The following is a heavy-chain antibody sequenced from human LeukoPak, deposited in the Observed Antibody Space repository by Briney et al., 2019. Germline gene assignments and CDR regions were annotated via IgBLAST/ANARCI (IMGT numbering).Heavy chain of an antibody. Sequence: GASVKVSCKASGGTFSSYAISWVRQAPGQGLEWMGGIIPIFGTANYAQKFQGRVTITSDESTSTAYMELGSLRSEDTAVYYCARTLWFGGRAYYFDYWGQGTLVTVSS. CDR3: ARTLWFGGRAYYFDY. V-gene: IGHV1-69*13. CDR1: GGTFSSYA. J-gene: IGHJ4*02. CDR2: IIPIFGTA. D-gene: IGHD3-10*01.